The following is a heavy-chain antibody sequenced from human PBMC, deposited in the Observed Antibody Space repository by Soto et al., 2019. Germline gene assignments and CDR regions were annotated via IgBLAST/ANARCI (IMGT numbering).Heavy chain of an antibody. Sequence: EVQLVESGGGLVQPGGSLRLSCATSGFTFSTYSMNWVRQAPGKGLEWISFISSSGTRYYADSVKGRFTVSRDNAKNSLYLQRNSLRAEDTAVYYCARDRPGTDYYPDYWGQGTLVTVSS. J-gene: IGHJ4*02. CDR3: ARDRPGTDYYPDY. V-gene: IGHV3-48*01. CDR1: GFTFSTYS. CDR2: ISSSGTR. D-gene: IGHD2-8*02.